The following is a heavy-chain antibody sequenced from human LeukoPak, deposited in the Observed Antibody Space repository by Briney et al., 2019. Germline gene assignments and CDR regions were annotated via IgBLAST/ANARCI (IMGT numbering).Heavy chain of an antibody. CDR1: GGSISSGGYY. CDR2: INHSGST. D-gene: IGHD2-15*01. J-gene: IGHJ4*02. CDR3: ARGGGVGVVAATHSNPYYFDY. V-gene: IGHV4-39*07. Sequence: KSSETLSLTCTVSGGSISSGGYYWSWIRQPPGKGLEWIGEINHSGSTNYNPSLKSRVTISVDTSKNQFSLKLSSVTAADTAVYYCARGGGVGVVAATHSNPYYFDYWGQGTLVTVSS.